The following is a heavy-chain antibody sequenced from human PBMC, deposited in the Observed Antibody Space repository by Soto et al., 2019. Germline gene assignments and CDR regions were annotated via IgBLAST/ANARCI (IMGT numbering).Heavy chain of an antibody. D-gene: IGHD3-9*01. Sequence: QLQLQESGPGLVKPSETLSLTCSVSGDSINSDNYYWGWIRQPPGKGLEWIGSIYYRGNTYYNPSHKTRDTISLDKSKSQFSLKLNSVTAADSAVYFCARLEGLATISYYFAYWGQGTLVNFAS. CDR1: GDSINSDNYY. CDR3: ARLEGLATISYYFAY. V-gene: IGHV4-39*01. CDR2: IYYRGNT. J-gene: IGHJ4*02.